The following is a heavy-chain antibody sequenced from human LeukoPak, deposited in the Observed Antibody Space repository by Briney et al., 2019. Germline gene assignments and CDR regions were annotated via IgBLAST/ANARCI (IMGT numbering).Heavy chain of an antibody. V-gene: IGHV1-2*02. CDR3: ARGAATVTRVTYYYYYYMDV. Sequence: ASAKVSCKASGYTFTGYYMHWVRQAPGQGLEWMGWINPNSGGTNYAQKFQGRVTMTRDTSISTAYMELSRLRSDDTAVYYCARGAATVTRVTYYYYYYMDVWGKGTTVTISS. D-gene: IGHD4-17*01. CDR2: INPNSGGT. CDR1: GYTFTGYY. J-gene: IGHJ6*03.